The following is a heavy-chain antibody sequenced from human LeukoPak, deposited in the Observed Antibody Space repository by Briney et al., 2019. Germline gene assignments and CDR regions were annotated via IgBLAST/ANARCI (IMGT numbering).Heavy chain of an antibody. V-gene: IGHV3-7*01. D-gene: IGHD2-2*01. CDR2: MNLDGSET. Sequence: GGSLRLSYAASGFPFSDHWMNWVRQAPGKGLEWVANMNLDGSETYYVDSVKGRFTISRDNAKSTLYLQLDSLRVEDTAMYYCARSLSSPVTNYWGQGTLVTVSS. CDR1: GFPFSDHW. J-gene: IGHJ4*02. CDR3: ARSLSSPVTNY.